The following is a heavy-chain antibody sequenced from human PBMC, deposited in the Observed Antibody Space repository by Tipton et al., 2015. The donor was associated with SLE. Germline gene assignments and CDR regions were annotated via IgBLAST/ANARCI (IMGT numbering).Heavy chain of an antibody. V-gene: IGHV1-18*01. Sequence: QSGPEVKKPGASVKVSCKASGYTFTSYGINWVRQAPGQGLEWMGWISAYNGNTNYAQMLQGSVTMTTDTSTSTAYMELRSLRSDDTAVYYCGKTVGATTACVIGGLGSMVTFSS. CDR2: ISAYNGNT. CDR1: GYTFTSYG. J-gene: IGHJ3*02. D-gene: IGHD1-26*01. CDR3: GKTVGATTACVI.